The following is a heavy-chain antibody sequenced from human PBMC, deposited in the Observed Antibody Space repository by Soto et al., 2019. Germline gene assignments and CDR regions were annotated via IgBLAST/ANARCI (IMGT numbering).Heavy chain of an antibody. V-gene: IGHV3-30-3*01. Sequence: VGSLRLSCAASGFTFSSYAMHWVRQAPGKGLEWVAVISYDGSNKYYADSVKGRFTISRDNSKDTLYLQMNSLRAEDTAVYYCGESGTQAAGTDGDAFDIWGQGTMVTVSS. CDR2: ISYDGSNK. J-gene: IGHJ3*02. CDR1: GFTFSSYA. D-gene: IGHD6-13*01. CDR3: GESGTQAAGTDGDAFDI.